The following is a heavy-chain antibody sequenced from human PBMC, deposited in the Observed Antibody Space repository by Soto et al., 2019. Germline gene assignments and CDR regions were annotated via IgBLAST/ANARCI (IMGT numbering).Heavy chain of an antibody. Sequence: SETLSLTCTVSGGSINTYYWSWIRQPPGKGLEWIGYISYRGSTDYNPSLKSRLSILVDTSKNQFSLKLNSVTAADTAVYYCARVNYGNYYSSYGMDVWGQGTTVTVSS. J-gene: IGHJ6*02. CDR1: GGSINTYY. D-gene: IGHD4-17*01. V-gene: IGHV4-59*01. CDR2: ISYRGST. CDR3: ARVNYGNYYSSYGMDV.